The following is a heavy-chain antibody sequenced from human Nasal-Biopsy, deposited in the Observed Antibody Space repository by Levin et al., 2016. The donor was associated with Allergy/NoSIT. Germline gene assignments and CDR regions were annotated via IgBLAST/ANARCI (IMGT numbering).Heavy chain of an antibody. CDR3: ARLFGAPTPYYFDY. Sequence: GESLKISCAASGFTFSNFGMIWVRQAPGKGLERVSLISGSDSDIYYADSVKGRFTISRDKARKSVFLQMKSLRAEDTALYYCARLFGAPTPYYFDYWGPGNPGHRLF. D-gene: IGHD2-21*01. CDR1: GFTFSNFG. V-gene: IGHV3-21*01. CDR2: ISGSDSDI. J-gene: IGHJ4*02.